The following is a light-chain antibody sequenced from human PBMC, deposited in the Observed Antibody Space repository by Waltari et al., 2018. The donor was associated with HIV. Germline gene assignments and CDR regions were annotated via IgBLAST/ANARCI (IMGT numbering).Light chain of an antibody. J-gene: IGKJ1*01. CDR2: VVS. Sequence: DIQMTQSPSSLSASVGDRVTLTCRTSQSISTYLNWYQHRPGKAPTLLIYVVSHLASGVPSRFSGSGFGTDFTLTISSLQPEDFATYYCQQSYRSPRTFGKGTKVEIK. CDR3: QQSYRSPRT. CDR1: QSISTY. V-gene: IGKV1-39*01.